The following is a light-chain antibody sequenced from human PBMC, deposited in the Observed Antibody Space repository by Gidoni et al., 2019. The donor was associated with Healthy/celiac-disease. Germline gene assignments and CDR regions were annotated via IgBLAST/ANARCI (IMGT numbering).Light chain of an antibody. CDR2: GAS. Sequence: EIVLTQSPGTLSLSPGERATLSCRASQSLSSSYLAWYQQKPGQAPSLLIYGASSRAAGVPDRFSGSGSGTDFTLTISRLEPEEFAVYYCQQYGSSPLTFGGGTKVEIK. J-gene: IGKJ4*01. CDR1: QSLSSSY. CDR3: QQYGSSPLT. V-gene: IGKV3-20*01.